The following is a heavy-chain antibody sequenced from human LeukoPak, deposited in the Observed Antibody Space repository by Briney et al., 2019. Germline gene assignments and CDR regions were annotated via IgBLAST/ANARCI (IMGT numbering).Heavy chain of an antibody. D-gene: IGHD1-26*01. Sequence: SETLSLTCAVSGYSISSGYYWGWIRQPPGKGLEWIGSIYHSGSTYYNPSLKSRVTISVDTSKNQFSLKLSSVTAADTAVYYCARGRIVEIGDAFDIWGQGTMVTVSS. V-gene: IGHV4-38-2*01. CDR1: GYSISSGYY. CDR3: ARGRIVEIGDAFDI. J-gene: IGHJ3*02. CDR2: IYHSGST.